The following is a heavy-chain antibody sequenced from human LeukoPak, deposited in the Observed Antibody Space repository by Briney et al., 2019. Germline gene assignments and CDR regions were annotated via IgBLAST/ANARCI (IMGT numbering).Heavy chain of an antibody. CDR1: GGSISSGGYY. CDR2: ISYSGST. Sequence: SETLSLTCTVSGGSISSGGYYWSWIRQHPGKGLEWIGYISYSGSTYYNPSPKSRVNISVDTSKNQFSLKLGSVTAADTAVYYCARGFGGRLQFDYWGQGTLVTVSS. V-gene: IGHV4-31*03. D-gene: IGHD2-15*01. J-gene: IGHJ4*02. CDR3: ARGFGGRLQFDY.